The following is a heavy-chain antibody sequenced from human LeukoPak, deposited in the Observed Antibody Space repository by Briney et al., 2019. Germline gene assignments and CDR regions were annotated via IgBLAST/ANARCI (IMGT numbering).Heavy chain of an antibody. CDR1: GYTFTSYD. CDR3: ALLSDIVVVPAATNRVSNWFDP. J-gene: IGHJ5*02. CDR2: MNPNSGNT. Sequence: ASVKVSCKASGYTFTSYDINWVRQATGQGLEWMGWMNPNSGNTGYAQKFQARVTITRNTSISTAYMELSSLRSEDTAVYYCALLSDIVVVPAATNRVSNWFDPWGQGTLVTVSS. D-gene: IGHD2-2*01. V-gene: IGHV1-8*03.